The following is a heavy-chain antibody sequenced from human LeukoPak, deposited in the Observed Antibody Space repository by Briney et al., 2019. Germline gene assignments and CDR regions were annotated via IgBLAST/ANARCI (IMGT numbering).Heavy chain of an antibody. V-gene: IGHV1-2*02. CDR1: GYTFTSYD. J-gene: IGHJ4*02. CDR2: INPNNGGT. D-gene: IGHD3-10*01. Sequence: ASVKVSCKASGYTFTSYDINWVRQATGQGLEWMGWINPNNGGTKYAQNFQGRVTMTRDTSISTAYMELDRLRFDDTAVYYCARDSGEVPDYWGQGTLVTVSS. CDR3: ARDSGEVPDY.